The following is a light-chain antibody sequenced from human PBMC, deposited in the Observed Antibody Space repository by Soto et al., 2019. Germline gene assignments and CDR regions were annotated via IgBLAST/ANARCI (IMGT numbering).Light chain of an antibody. CDR1: QTISSW. CDR2: KAS. Sequence: DIQMTQSPSTLSGSVGDRVTISCRASQTISSWLAWYQQKPGKAPKVLIYKASTLKSGVPSRFSGSGSGTEFTLTISSLQPDDFATYYCQQYNSYSTFGQGTKVDIK. V-gene: IGKV1-5*03. CDR3: QQYNSYST. J-gene: IGKJ1*01.